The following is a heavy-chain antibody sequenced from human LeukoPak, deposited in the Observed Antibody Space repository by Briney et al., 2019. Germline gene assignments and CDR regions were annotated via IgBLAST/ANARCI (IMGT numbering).Heavy chain of an antibody. D-gene: IGHD6-13*01. V-gene: IGHV1-18*01. Sequence: ASVKVSCKASGYTFTSYDLNWVRQATGQGLEWMGWISAYNGNTNYAQKLQGRVTMTTDTSTSTAYMELRSLRSDDTAVYYCARDGTIAAGPDYWGQGTLVTVSS. CDR2: ISAYNGNT. CDR1: GYTFTSYD. CDR3: ARDGTIAAGPDY. J-gene: IGHJ4*02.